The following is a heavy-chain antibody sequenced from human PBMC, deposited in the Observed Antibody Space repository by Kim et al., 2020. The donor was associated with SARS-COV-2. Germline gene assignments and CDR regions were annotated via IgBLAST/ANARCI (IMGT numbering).Heavy chain of an antibody. D-gene: IGHD3-9*01. J-gene: IGHJ6*02. CDR1: GFTFSSYG. Sequence: GGSLRLSCAASGFTFSSYGMHWVRQAPGKGLEWVAVIWYDGSNKYYADSVKGRFTISRDNSKNTLYLQMNSLRAEDTAVYYCARDAKYYDILTGYYPPYYYYGMDVWRQGTTVTVSS. V-gene: IGHV3-33*01. CDR2: IWYDGSNK. CDR3: ARDAKYYDILTGYYPPYYYYGMDV.